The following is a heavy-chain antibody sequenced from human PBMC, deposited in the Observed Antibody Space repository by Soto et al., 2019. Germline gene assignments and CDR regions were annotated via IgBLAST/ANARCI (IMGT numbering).Heavy chain of an antibody. J-gene: IGHJ4*02. CDR3: AVPLRN. V-gene: IGHV3-23*01. CDR1: GFTFSSYA. Sequence: EVQLLESGGGLVQTGGSLRLSCAASGFTFSSYAMSWVRQAPGKGLEWVSAISGSGGSTYDAYSVKGRCTISRDNSKNTLYLQMHSLRAEDTAVYYGAVPLRNWGQGTLGTFSS. D-gene: IGHD3-16*01. CDR2: ISGSGGST.